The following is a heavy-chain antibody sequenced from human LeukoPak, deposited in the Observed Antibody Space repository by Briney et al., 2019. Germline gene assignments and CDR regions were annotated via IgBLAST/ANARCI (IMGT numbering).Heavy chain of an antibody. V-gene: IGHV3-23*01. J-gene: IGHJ4*02. CDR1: GFTFTNYA. CDR2: ITGSGSTT. D-gene: IGHD2-21*01. Sequence: GGSPRLSCAASGFTFTNYAMNWVRQAPGKGLEWVSGITGSGSTTYYADSVKGRFTISRDNSKNTPYLQMTSLRAEDTAIYYCARDGDTPGCFDYWGQGTPVTVSS. CDR3: ARDGDTPGCFDY.